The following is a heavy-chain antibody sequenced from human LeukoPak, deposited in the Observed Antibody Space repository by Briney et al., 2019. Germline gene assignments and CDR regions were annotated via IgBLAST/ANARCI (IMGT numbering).Heavy chain of an antibody. CDR3: ARVRLSSRGYSDDAFDI. D-gene: IGHD3-22*01. Sequence: SETLSLTCTVSGGSISSYYWSWIRQPAGKGLQWIGRIYSSGSTNYNPSLESRVTMSVDTSKNQFSLKLSSVTATDTAVYYCARVRLSSRGYSDDAFDIWGRGTMVTVSS. CDR2: IYSSGST. CDR1: GGSISSYY. V-gene: IGHV4-4*07. J-gene: IGHJ3*02.